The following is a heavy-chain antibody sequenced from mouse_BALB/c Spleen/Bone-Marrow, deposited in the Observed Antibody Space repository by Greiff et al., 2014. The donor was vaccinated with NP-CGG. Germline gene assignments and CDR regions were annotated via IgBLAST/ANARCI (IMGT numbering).Heavy chain of an antibody. CDR3: ARWEYYAMDY. Sequence: VQLQQSGAELVKPGASVKLSCTASGFNIKDAYMHWVKQRPEQGLEWIGRIDPANGNTKYDPKFQGKATITADTSSNTAYLQLSSLTSEDTAAYYCARWEYYAMDYWGQGTSVTVSS. D-gene: IGHD4-1*01. V-gene: IGHV14-3*02. CDR1: GFNIKDAY. J-gene: IGHJ4*01. CDR2: IDPANGNT.